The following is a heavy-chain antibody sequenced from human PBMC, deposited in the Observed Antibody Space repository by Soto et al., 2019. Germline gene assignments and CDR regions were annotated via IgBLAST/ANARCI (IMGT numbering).Heavy chain of an antibody. J-gene: IGHJ5*02. CDR3: ASPKIAFYNWFDP. D-gene: IGHD3-3*02. CDR1: GGSISSGGYC. V-gene: IGHV4-30-2*03. Sequence: SETLSLTWAVSGGSISSGGYCWSWIRQPPGKGLEWTGNIYYSGSTYYNPSLKSRVTISVDTSKNQFSLKLSSVTAADTAVYYCASPKIAFYNWFDPWGQGTLVTVSS. CDR2: IYYSGST.